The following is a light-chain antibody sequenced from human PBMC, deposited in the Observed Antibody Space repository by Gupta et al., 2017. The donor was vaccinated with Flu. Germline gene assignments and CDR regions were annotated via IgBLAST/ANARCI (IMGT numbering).Light chain of an antibody. Sequence: ILVCETVRWYRQKPVLAPVLLISSDDLRPSEFPERFSGSKSGSSAALTSGRVGSGDEADYYCQIWDSNISRRVFGGGTKLTVV. CDR1: ILVCET. CDR2: SDD. J-gene: IGLJ3*02. V-gene: IGLV3-21*04. CDR3: QIWDSNISRRV.